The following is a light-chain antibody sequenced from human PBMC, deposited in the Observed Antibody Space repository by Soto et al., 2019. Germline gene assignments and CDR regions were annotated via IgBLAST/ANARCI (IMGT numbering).Light chain of an antibody. J-gene: IGLJ1*01. CDR2: EVS. V-gene: IGLV2-14*01. CDR1: SSDVGGYDH. Sequence: QSALTQPASVSGSPGQSITISCTGTSSDVGGYDHVSWYQLHPGKAPKLMVFEVSNRPSGVSYRFSGSKSGNTASLTISGLRAEDEADYFCSSYSISTAYLFGTGTKVTVL. CDR3: SSYSISTAYL.